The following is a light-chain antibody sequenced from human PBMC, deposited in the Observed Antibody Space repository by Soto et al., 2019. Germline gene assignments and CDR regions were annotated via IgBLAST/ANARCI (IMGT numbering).Light chain of an antibody. CDR3: QQYGSSSGVT. V-gene: IGKV3-20*01. CDR1: QSVSSNY. J-gene: IGKJ3*01. CDR2: GAS. Sequence: ETVLTQSPGTLSLSPGERATLSCRASQSVSSNYLAWYQQKPGQAPRLLMYGASSRPTGIPDRFSGSGSGTDFTLTISRLEPEDFAVYYCQQYGSSSGVTFGPGTKVDIK.